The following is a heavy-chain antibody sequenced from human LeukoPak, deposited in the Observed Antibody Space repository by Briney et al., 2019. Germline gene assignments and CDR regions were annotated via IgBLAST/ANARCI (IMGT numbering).Heavy chain of an antibody. CDR3: AKTMSSVWLFDY. CDR2: ISGSGGST. CDR1: GFTFSSYA. V-gene: IGHV3-23*01. Sequence: GGSLRLSCAASGFTFSSYAMSWVRLAPGKGLEWVSAISGSGGSTYYADSVKGRFTISRDDSKNTLYLQMNSLRAEDTAVYYCAKTMSSVWLFDYWGQGTLVTVSS. D-gene: IGHD6-19*01. J-gene: IGHJ4*02.